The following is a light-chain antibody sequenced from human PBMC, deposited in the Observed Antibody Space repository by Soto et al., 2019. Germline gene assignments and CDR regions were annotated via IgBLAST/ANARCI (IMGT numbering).Light chain of an antibody. V-gene: IGKV1-5*03. J-gene: IGKJ1*01. CDR3: QQYNSYSPWT. CDR2: KAS. CDR1: QSISSW. Sequence: DIQMTQSPSTLSASVGDRVTITCRASQSISSWLDWYQQKPGKAPKLLIYKASSLESGVPSRFSGSGSETEFTLTISSLQPDDFATYYCQQYNSYSPWTFGQGTKVEIK.